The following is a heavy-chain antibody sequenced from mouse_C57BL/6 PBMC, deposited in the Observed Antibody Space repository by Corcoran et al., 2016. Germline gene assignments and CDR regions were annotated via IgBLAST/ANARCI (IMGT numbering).Heavy chain of an antibody. J-gene: IGHJ4*01. CDR3: ARWDYYGSSSDTMDY. Sequence: QIQLVQSGPELKKPGETVKISCKASGYTFTTYGMSWVKQAPGKGLKWMGWINTYSGVPTYADDFKGRFAFSLETSASTAYLQINNLKNEDTATYCCARWDYYGSSSDTMDYWGQGTSVTVSS. D-gene: IGHD1-1*01. CDR2: INTYSGVP. V-gene: IGHV9-3*01. CDR1: GYTFTTYG.